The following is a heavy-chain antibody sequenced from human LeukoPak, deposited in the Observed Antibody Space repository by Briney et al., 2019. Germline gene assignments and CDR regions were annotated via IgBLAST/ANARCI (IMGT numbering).Heavy chain of an antibody. CDR2: IYYSGST. D-gene: IGHD6-13*01. Sequence: PSETLSLTCTVSGGSISSYYWSWIRQPPGRGPEWIGSIYYSGSTYYNPSLKSRVTISVDTSKNQFSLKLSSVTAADTAVYYCASALQLVPTAFDYWGQGTLVTVSS. CDR1: GGSISSYY. CDR3: ASALQLVPTAFDY. J-gene: IGHJ4*02. V-gene: IGHV4-39*01.